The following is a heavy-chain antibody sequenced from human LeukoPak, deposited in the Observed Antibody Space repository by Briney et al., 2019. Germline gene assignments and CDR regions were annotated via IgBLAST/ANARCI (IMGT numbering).Heavy chain of an antibody. Sequence: SETLSLTCTVSGGSISSYYWSWIRQPPGKGLEWIGYIYYSGSTNYNPSLKSRVTTSVDTSKNQFSLKLSSVTAADTAVYYCARLHYDFWSGYYGWFDPWGQGTLVTVSS. CDR1: GGSISSYY. CDR2: IYYSGST. CDR3: ARLHYDFWSGYYGWFDP. J-gene: IGHJ5*02. V-gene: IGHV4-59*08. D-gene: IGHD3-3*01.